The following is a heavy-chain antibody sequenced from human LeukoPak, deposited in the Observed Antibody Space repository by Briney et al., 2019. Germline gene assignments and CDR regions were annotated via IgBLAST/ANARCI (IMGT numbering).Heavy chain of an antibody. Sequence: GGSLKISCKGSGYSFTSYWISWVRQMPGKGLEWMGRIDPSDSYTNYSPSFQGHVTISADKSNSTAYLQWSSLKASDTAMYYCARLARGPYNWFDPWGQGTLVTVSS. CDR1: GYSFTSYW. CDR3: ARLARGPYNWFDP. J-gene: IGHJ5*02. V-gene: IGHV5-10-1*01. CDR2: IDPSDSYT.